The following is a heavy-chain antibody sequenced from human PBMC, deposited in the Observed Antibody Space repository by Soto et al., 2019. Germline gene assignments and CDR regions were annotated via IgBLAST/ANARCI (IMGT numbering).Heavy chain of an antibody. CDR1: GGSISSYY. V-gene: IGHV4-59*08. CDR2: IYYGGST. J-gene: IGHJ5*02. CDR3: ARRVGFGELPNWFDP. D-gene: IGHD3-10*01. Sequence: SETLSITCTVSGGSISSYYWSWIRQPPGKGLEWIGYIYYGGSTNYNPSLKSRVTISVDTSKNQFSLKLSSVTAADTAVYYCARRVGFGELPNWFDPWGQGTLVTVSS.